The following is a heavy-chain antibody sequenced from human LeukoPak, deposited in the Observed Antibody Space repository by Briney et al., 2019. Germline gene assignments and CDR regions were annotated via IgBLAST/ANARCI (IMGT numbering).Heavy chain of an antibody. J-gene: IGHJ4*02. V-gene: IGHV3-23*01. CDR2: IRASGGAT. CDR3: AKLLYYYDSSQPY. CDR1: GFTFKKYD. D-gene: IGHD3-22*01. Sequence: GGTLRLSCAASGFTFKKYDVTWVRQAPGKGLEWVSGIRASGGATYYADSVKGRFTISRDNSKNTLYLQMNSLRAEDTAVYYCAKLLYYYDSSQPYWGQGTLVTVSS.